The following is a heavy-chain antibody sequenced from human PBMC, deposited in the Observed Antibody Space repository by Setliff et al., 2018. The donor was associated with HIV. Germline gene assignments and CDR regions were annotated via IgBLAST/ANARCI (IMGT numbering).Heavy chain of an antibody. V-gene: IGHV3-33*06. Sequence: SLRLSCAASGFTFSTYAMYWVRQSPGNGLEWVAGIWYDGTNAEYLDSVKGRFTISRDNSERTVYLEMNGVRVEDTAVYYCLKGVVATFFYYMDVWGKGTTVTVSS. CDR3: LKGVVATFFYYMDV. CDR2: IWYDGTNA. D-gene: IGHD3-3*01. CDR1: GFTFSTYA. J-gene: IGHJ6*03.